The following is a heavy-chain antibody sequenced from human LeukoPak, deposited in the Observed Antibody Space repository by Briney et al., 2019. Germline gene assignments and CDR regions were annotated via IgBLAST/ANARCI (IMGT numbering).Heavy chain of an antibody. J-gene: IGHJ4*02. CDR2: INHSGST. V-gene: IGHV4-34*01. D-gene: IGHD3-22*01. CDR3: ARDVSGYYLY. Sequence: SETLSLTCAVYGGSFSGYYWSWIRQPPGKGLEWIGEINHSGSTNYNPSLKSRVTISVDTSKNQFSLKLSSVTAADTAVYYCARDVSGYYLYWGQGTLVTVSS. CDR1: GGSFSGYY.